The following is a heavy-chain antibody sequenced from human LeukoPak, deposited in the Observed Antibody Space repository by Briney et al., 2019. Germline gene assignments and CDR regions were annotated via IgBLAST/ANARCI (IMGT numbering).Heavy chain of an antibody. D-gene: IGHD6-19*01. J-gene: IGHJ3*02. CDR1: GFTFSSYS. CDR2: ISSSSSTI. V-gene: IGHV3-48*02. CDR3: ARVQWLVRSFDI. Sequence: GGSLRLSCAASGFTFSSYSMNWVRQAPGKGLEWVSYISSSSSTIYYAGSVKGRFTISRDNAKNSLYLQMNSLRDEDTAVYYCARVQWLVRSFDIWGQGTMVTVSS.